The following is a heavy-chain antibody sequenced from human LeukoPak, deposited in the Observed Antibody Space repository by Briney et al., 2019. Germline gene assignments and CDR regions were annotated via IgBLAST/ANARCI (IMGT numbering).Heavy chain of an antibody. CDR2: IYYNGRT. Sequence: PSETLSLTCTVSGGSISSYYWSWIRQPPGKGLEWIGYIYYNGRTNYNPSLKSRVTILVDTSKNQFSLKLSSVTAADTAIYYCAKVEGFNGDDPFDIWGQGTMVTVSS. D-gene: IGHD7-27*01. CDR3: AKVEGFNGDDPFDI. J-gene: IGHJ3*02. CDR1: GGSISSYY. V-gene: IGHV4-59*01.